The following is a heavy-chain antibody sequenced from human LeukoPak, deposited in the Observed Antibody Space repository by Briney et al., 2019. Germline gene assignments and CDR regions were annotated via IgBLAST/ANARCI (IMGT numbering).Heavy chain of an antibody. CDR1: RVTFSNYA. V-gene: IGHV1-69*05. CDR3: ARERTTVTKLNYYYYMDV. J-gene: IGHJ6*03. CDR2: VIPIFGTA. Sequence: GSSVKVSCKASRVTFSNYAISWVRQAPGQRLEWMGRVIPIFGTANYAQKFQGRVTITTDESTSTAYMELSSLRSEDTAVYYCARERTTVTKLNYYYYMDVWGKGTTVTVSS. D-gene: IGHD4-17*01.